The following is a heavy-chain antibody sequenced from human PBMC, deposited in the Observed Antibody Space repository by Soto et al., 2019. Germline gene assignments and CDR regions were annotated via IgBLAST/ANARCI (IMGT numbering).Heavy chain of an antibody. Sequence: QVQLVQSGAEVKKPGSSVKVSCKASGGTFSSYAISWVRQAPGQGLEWMGGIIPIFGTANYAQKLQGRVTITADETTSTAYMELSSLRSEDTAVYYCAGPAATEYYFDYWGQGTLVTVSS. CDR2: IIPIFGTA. CDR1: GGTFSSYA. D-gene: IGHD2-2*01. CDR3: AGPAATEYYFDY. J-gene: IGHJ4*02. V-gene: IGHV1-69*12.